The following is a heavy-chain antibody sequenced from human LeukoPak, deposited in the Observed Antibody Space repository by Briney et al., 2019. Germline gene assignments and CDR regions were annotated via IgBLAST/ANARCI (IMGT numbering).Heavy chain of an antibody. CDR1: GGSFSGYY. J-gene: IGHJ4*02. CDR2: INHRGST. CDR3: AREGGGYAY. Sequence: SETLSLTCAVYGGSFSGYYWSWIRQPPGKGLEWIGEINHRGSTNYNPSLKSRVTISVETSKNQFSLKLSSLTAADTAVYYCAREGGGYAYWGQGTLVTVSS. D-gene: IGHD3-16*01. V-gene: IGHV4-34*01.